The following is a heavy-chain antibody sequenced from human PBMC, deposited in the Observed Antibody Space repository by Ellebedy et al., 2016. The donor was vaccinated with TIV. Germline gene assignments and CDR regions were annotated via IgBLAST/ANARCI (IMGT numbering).Heavy chain of an antibody. J-gene: IGHJ6*02. CDR2: IWYDGSNK. CDR3: ARAPIMDYYYYGMDV. V-gene: IGHV3-33*01. Sequence: PGGSLRLSCAASGFTFSSYGMHWVRQAPGKGLEWVAVIWYDGSNKYYADSVKGRFTISRDNSKNTLYLQMNSLRAEDTAVYYCARAPIMDYYYYGMDVWGQGTTVTVSS. D-gene: IGHD3-16*01. CDR1: GFTFSSYG.